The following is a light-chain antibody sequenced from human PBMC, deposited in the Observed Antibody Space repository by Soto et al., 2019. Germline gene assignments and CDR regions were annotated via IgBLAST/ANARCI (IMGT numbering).Light chain of an antibody. CDR1: QSVSNS. Sequence: EIVLTQSPATLSLSPGERATLSCRASQSVSNSLAWFQQEPGQAPRLLIYDASNRATGIPARFSGSGSGTDFTLTISSLEPEDFAVYYCQQRSDWITFGQGTRLENK. J-gene: IGKJ5*01. CDR3: QQRSDWIT. CDR2: DAS. V-gene: IGKV3-11*01.